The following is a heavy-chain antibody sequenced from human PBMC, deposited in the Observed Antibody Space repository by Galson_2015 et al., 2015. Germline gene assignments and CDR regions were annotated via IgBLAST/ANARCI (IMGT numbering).Heavy chain of an antibody. Sequence: SLRLSCAASGFTFSRYAMRWVRQAPGKGLESVAVISDDGSHKFYANSVKGRFTISRDNSKNTLYLHMNSLRAEDTALYYCAREPNYDFWSGSHFDHWGQGTLVTVSS. CDR2: ISDDGSHK. D-gene: IGHD3-3*01. CDR3: AREPNYDFWSGSHFDH. CDR1: GFTFSRYA. V-gene: IGHV3-30*01. J-gene: IGHJ4*02.